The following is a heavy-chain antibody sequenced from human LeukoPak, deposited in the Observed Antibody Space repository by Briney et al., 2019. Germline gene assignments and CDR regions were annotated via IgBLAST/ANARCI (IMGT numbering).Heavy chain of an antibody. CDR1: GFSLSTSGVG. J-gene: IGHJ3*02. V-gene: IGHV2-5*02. Sequence: KSSGPTLVNPTQTPTLTCTFSGFSLSTSGVGVGWIRQPPGKALEWLAVIYWDDDKRYSPSLKSRLTITKETSKNQVVFTLANMEPVDTATYFCAHFDRPGTFDIWDQGTMVTVSS. CDR3: AHFDRPGTFDI. CDR2: IYWDDDK.